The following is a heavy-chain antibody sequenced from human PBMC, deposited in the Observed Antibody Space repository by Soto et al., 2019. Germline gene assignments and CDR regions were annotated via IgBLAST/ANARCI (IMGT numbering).Heavy chain of an antibody. V-gene: IGHV5-51*01. J-gene: IGHJ3*02. Sequence: RGESLKISCKGSGYSFTSYWIGWVRQMPGKGLEWMGIIYPGDSDTRYSPSFQGQVTISADKSISTAYLQWSSLKASDTAMHYCARLPSSSSWSDAFDIWGQGTMVTVSS. D-gene: IGHD6-13*01. CDR1: GYSFTSYW. CDR3: ARLPSSSSWSDAFDI. CDR2: IYPGDSDT.